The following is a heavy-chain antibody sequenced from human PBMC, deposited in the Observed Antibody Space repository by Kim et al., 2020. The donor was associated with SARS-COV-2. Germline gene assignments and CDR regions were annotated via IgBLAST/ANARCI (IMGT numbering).Heavy chain of an antibody. J-gene: IGHJ4*02. CDR2: IKQDGSEK. CDR3: ANGESYGPLDY. CDR1: GFTFSSYW. D-gene: IGHD5-18*01. Sequence: GGSLRLSCAASGFTFSSYWMSWVRQAPGTGLEWVANIKQDGSEKYYVDSVKGRFTISRDNGKNSLYLQMNGLRAEDTAAYYCANGESYGPLDYWGQGTLVTVSP. V-gene: IGHV3-7*03.